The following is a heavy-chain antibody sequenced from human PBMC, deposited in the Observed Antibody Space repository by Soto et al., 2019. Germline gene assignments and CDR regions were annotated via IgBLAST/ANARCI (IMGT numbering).Heavy chain of an antibody. D-gene: IGHD2-15*01. V-gene: IGHV4-34*01. CDR1: GGSFSGYY. Sequence: KQSQTLSLTCAVYGGSFSGYYWSWIRQPPGKGLEWIGEINHSGSTNYNPSLKSRVTISVDTSKNQFSLKLSSVTAADTAVYYCAKGYCSGGSCYSFDYWGQGTLVTVSS. J-gene: IGHJ4*02. CDR2: INHSGST. CDR3: AKGYCSGGSCYSFDY.